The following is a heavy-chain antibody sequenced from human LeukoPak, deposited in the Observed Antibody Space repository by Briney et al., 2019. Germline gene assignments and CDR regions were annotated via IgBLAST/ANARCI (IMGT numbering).Heavy chain of an antibody. V-gene: IGHV3-30*03. CDR2: ISYDGTNK. J-gene: IGHJ4*02. D-gene: IGHD6-19*01. CDR3: ARAQGSGWFGGIYYFDY. CDR1: GLTFSSYG. Sequence: GGSLRLSCAASGLTFSSYGMHWVRQAPGKGLEWVAVISYDGTNKYYRDSVKGRFTISRDNSKNTLYLQMNSLRAEDTAVYYCARAQGSGWFGGIYYFDYWGQGTLVTVSS.